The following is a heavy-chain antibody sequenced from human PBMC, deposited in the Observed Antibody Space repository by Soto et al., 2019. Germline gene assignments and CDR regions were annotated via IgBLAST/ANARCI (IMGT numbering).Heavy chain of an antibody. J-gene: IGHJ3*02. CDR1: GFTFSSYG. CDR2: ISYDGSNK. D-gene: IGHD3-16*01. CDR3: AKDLGASTTGDDAFDI. Sequence: QVQLVESGGGVVQPGRSLRLSCAASGFTFSSYGMHWVRQAPGKGLEWGAVISYDGSNKYYADSVKGRFTISRDNSKNTLYLQMNSLRAEDTAVYYCAKDLGASTTGDDAFDIWGQGTMVTVSS. V-gene: IGHV3-30*18.